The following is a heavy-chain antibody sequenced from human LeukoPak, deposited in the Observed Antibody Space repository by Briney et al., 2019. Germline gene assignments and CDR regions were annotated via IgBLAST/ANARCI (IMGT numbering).Heavy chain of an antibody. CDR1: GFTFSSHS. CDR2: ISSSSSMI. Sequence: PGGSLRLSCAASGFTFSSHSINWVRQAPGKGLEWFSYISSSSSMIYYADSVKGRFTISRDNAKNSLYLQMNSLRAEDTAVYYCARRSEFGVLYYMDVWGKGTTVTASS. J-gene: IGHJ6*03. CDR3: ARRSEFGVLYYMDV. V-gene: IGHV3-48*01. D-gene: IGHD3-16*01.